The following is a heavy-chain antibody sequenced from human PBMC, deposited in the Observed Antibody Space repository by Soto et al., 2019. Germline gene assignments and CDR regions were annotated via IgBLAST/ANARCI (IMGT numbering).Heavy chain of an antibody. V-gene: IGHV1-46*01. CDR2: INPMGGST. CDR1: YY. Sequence: YYIHWVRQAPGQGLEWMAIINPMGGSTNYAQEFQGRVTLTSDTSTSTVYMELSSLRFEDTALFYCARALDYDFWSGYLGYWGQGTLVTVSS. CDR3: ARALDYDFWSGYLGY. D-gene: IGHD3-3*01. J-gene: IGHJ4*02.